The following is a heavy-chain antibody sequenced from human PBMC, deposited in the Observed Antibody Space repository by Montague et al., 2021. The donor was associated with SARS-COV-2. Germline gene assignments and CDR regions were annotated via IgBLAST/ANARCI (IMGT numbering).Heavy chain of an antibody. Sequence: SETLSLTCSVSGDSIRSSGYYWGWLRQPPGKGLEWIGTVYYSGSTNYNPSLKSRVTMPVDTSKNQFSLELRSVTAADTAVYYCARPGFVELWLNSGGFDPWGQGTLVTVSS. D-gene: IGHD3-16*02. J-gene: IGHJ5*02. CDR1: GDSIRSSGYY. V-gene: IGHV4-39*01. CDR3: ARPGFVELWLNSGGFDP. CDR2: VYYSGST.